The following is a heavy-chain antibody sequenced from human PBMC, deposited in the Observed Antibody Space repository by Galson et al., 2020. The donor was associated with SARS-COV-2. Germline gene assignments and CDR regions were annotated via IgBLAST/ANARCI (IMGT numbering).Heavy chain of an antibody. D-gene: IGHD2-2*02. CDR3: ARGTVGILPSPILGLGPVYYSFAMDV. V-gene: IGHV4-34*01. J-gene: IGHJ6*02. CDR2: FDLSGKT. Sequence: ETSETLSLTCAVYGGSFSGNSWSWVRQPPGKGLEWIGEFDLSGKTNYRPSLNRRVSISGDASKKQLSLKLTSVTAADTGVYYCARGTVGILPSPILGLGPVYYSFAMDVWGQGTTVTVSS. CDR1: GGSFSGNS.